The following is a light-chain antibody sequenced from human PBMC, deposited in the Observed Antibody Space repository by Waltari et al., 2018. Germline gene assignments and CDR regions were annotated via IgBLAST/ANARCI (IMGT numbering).Light chain of an antibody. CDR1: QSVSRY. Sequence: EIVLTQSPGTLSLSPGERATLSCRASQSVSRYLAWYQLRPVQAPRLLIYHTSTRATGIPDSCMGSGAGTEFTLSINRLEPEEFAVYYCHKYDSLPATFGQGTKVEIK. J-gene: IGKJ1*01. V-gene: IGKV3-20*01. CDR3: HKYDSLPAT. CDR2: HTS.